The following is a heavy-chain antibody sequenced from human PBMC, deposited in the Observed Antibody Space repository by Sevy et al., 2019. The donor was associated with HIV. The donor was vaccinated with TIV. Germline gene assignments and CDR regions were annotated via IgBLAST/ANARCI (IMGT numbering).Heavy chain of an antibody. V-gene: IGHV3-48*03. Sequence: GGSLRLSCAASGFTFSSYEMNWVRQAPGKGLEWVSYISNSGTTKSYSDSVKGRFTISRDNARNSLYLQMNSLRAEDTAVYYCARDLPPSATTVAHFDCWGQGTLVTVSS. CDR1: GFTFSSYE. D-gene: IGHD4-17*01. CDR3: ARDLPPSATTVAHFDC. CDR2: ISNSGTTK. J-gene: IGHJ4*02.